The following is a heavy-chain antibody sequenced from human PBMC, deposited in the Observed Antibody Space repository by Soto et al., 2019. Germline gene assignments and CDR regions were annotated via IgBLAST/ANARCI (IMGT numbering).Heavy chain of an antibody. V-gene: IGHV1-3*01. CDR1: GYTFTGYA. CDR2: INAGNGNT. D-gene: IGHD6-19*01. J-gene: IGHJ4*02. CDR3: ARAVAVAADFDY. Sequence: ASVKVSCKASGYTFTGYAMHWVRPAPGQRLEWMGWINAGNGNTKYSQKFQGRVTITRDTSASTAYMELSSLRSEDTAVYYCARAVAVAADFDYWGQGTLVTVSS.